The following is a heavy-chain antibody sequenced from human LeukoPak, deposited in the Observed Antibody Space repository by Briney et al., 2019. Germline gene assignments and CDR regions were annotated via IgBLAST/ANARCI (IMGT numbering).Heavy chain of an antibody. Sequence: SETQSLTCAVYGGSFSGYYWSWIRQPPGKGLEWIGEINHSGSTNYNPSLKSRVTISVDTSKNQFSLKLSSVTAADTAVYYCARSVVATTYFDYWGQGTLVTVSS. CDR2: INHSGST. D-gene: IGHD5-12*01. CDR3: ARSVVATTYFDY. V-gene: IGHV4-34*01. J-gene: IGHJ4*02. CDR1: GGSFSGYY.